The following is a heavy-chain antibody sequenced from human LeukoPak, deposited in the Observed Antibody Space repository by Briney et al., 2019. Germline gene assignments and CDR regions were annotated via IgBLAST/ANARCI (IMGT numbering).Heavy chain of an antibody. CDR1: GGSISSYY. Sequence: SETLSLTCTVSGGSISSYYWSWLRQPPGKGLEWIGYIYYSGSTNYNPSLKSRVTISVDTSKNQFSLKLSSVTAADTAVYYCARGPHGNYVDYWGQGTLVAVSS. V-gene: IGHV4-59*01. D-gene: IGHD2-15*01. CDR2: IYYSGST. CDR3: ARGPHGNYVDY. J-gene: IGHJ4*02.